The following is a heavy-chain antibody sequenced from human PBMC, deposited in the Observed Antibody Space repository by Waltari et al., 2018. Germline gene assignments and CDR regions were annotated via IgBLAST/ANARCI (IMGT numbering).Heavy chain of an antibody. CDR3: ARQRGAVRGVMSEFDY. V-gene: IGHV4-39*01. CDR1: GGSISSRSYY. J-gene: IGHJ4*02. CDR2: SYYSGST. D-gene: IGHD3-10*01. Sequence: QLQLQESGPGLVKPSETMSLTCTVSGGSISSRSYYWGWIRQPPGKGLEWIGSSYYSGSTYYNPSLKSRVTISVDTSRNQFSLKLSSVTAADTAVYYCARQRGAVRGVMSEFDYWGQGTLVTVSS.